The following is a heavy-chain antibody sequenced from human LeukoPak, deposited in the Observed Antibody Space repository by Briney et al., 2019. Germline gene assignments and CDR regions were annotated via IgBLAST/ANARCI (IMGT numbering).Heavy chain of an antibody. Sequence: SETLSLTCSVSGGSISSSSYYWSWIRQPPGKGLEWIGEINHSGSTNYNPSLKSRVTISVDTSKNQFSLKLSSVTAADTAVYYCARVRVVVVAATPFNRARAAYYFDYWGQGTLVTVSS. CDR1: GGSISSSSYY. CDR2: INHSGST. V-gene: IGHV4-39*07. D-gene: IGHD2-15*01. J-gene: IGHJ4*02. CDR3: ARVRVVVVAATPFNRARAAYYFDY.